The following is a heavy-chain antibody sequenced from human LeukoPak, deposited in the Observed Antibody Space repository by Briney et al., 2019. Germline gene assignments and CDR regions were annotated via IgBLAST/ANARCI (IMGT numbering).Heavy chain of an antibody. CDR2: IIPIFGTA. J-gene: IGHJ4*02. V-gene: IGHV1-69*05. D-gene: IGHD6-6*01. Sequence: GASVKVSCKASGGTFSSYAISWVRQAPGQGVGWMGGIIPIFGTANYAQKFQGRVTITTDESTSTAYMELSSLSSEDTAVYYCARRSIAHGEVYFDYWGQGTLVTVSS. CDR1: GGTFSSYA. CDR3: ARRSIAHGEVYFDY.